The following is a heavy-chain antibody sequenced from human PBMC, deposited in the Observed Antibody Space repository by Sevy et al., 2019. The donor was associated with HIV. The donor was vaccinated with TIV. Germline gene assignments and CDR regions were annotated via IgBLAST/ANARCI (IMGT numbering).Heavy chain of an antibody. D-gene: IGHD5-12*01. V-gene: IGHV3-48*01. CDR1: GFTFSSYS. CDR3: ASQRVYSGYDALDY. Sequence: GGSLRLSCAASGFTFSSYSMNWVRQAPGKGLEWVSYISSSSSTIYYADSVKGRFTISRDNAKNSLYLQMNSLGAEDTAVYYCASQRVYSGYDALDYWGQGTLVTVSS. J-gene: IGHJ4*02. CDR2: ISSSSSTI.